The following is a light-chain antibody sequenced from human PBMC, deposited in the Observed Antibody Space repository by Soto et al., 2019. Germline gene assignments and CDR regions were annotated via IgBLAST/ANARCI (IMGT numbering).Light chain of an antibody. Sequence: EIVLTQSPGTLSLSPGERATLSCRASQSVSSSYLAWYQQKPGLAPRLLIYGASSRATGIPDRFSGSGSGTDFTLTISRLEPEDFAVYYCQQYGSSHRTFGQGTKVDIK. V-gene: IGKV3-20*01. CDR2: GAS. CDR1: QSVSSSY. CDR3: QQYGSSHRT. J-gene: IGKJ1*01.